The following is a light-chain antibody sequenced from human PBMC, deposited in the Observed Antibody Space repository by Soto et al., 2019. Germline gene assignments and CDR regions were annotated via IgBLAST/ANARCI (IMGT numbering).Light chain of an antibody. CDR3: SSYTTSNTWV. J-gene: IGLJ3*02. CDR1: SSNIGAGYD. Sequence: QSVLTQPPSVSGAPGQRVTISCTGSSSNIGAGYDVHWYQQLPGTAPKLLIYGNSNRPSGVSIRFSASKSANTASLTISGLQAEDEALYYCSSYTTSNTWVFGGGTQLTVL. V-gene: IGLV1-40*01. CDR2: GNS.